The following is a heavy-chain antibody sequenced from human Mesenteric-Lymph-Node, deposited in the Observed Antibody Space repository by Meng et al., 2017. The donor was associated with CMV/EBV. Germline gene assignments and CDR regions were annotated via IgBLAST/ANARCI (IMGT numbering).Heavy chain of an antibody. CDR3: ARGGQVLDF. CDR2: IFPSGTT. Sequence: SLTFNVSGVFISHGDSYWTWIRQHPGKGLEWIGYIFPSGTTYYNPSLRSRLTITVDTSNNQFSLRLASVTAADTAVYYCARGGQVLDFWGPGTLVTVSS. D-gene: IGHD2/OR15-2a*01. V-gene: IGHV4-31*03. J-gene: IGHJ4*02. CDR1: GVFISHGDSY.